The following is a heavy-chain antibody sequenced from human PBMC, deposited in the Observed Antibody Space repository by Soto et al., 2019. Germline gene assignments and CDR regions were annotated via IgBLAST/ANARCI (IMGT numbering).Heavy chain of an antibody. CDR1: GGTFSSYA. D-gene: IGHD3-22*01. CDR3: ARGWVPSMIVVVPPPLDY. V-gene: IGHV1-69*13. CDR2: IIPIFGTA. Sequence: GASVKVSCKASGGTFSSYAISWVRQAPGQGLEWMGGIIPIFGTANYAQKFQGRVTITADESTSTAYMELSSLRSEDTAVFYCARGWVPSMIVVVPPPLDYWGQGTLVTVSS. J-gene: IGHJ4*02.